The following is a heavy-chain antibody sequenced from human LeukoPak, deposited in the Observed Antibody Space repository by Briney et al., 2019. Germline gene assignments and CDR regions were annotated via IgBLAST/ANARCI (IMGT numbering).Heavy chain of an antibody. V-gene: IGHV4-31*03. CDR2: IYSSGST. CDR3: ARDRDSGSGSSPY. Sequence: SETLSLTCTVSGASITSGGYYWSWIRQRPGEGLEWIGYIYSSGSTYYSPSLKSRVTISIDTSKTQFSLKLSSVTAADTAVYYCARDRDSGSGSSPYWGQGTLVTVSS. J-gene: IGHJ4*02. CDR1: GASITSGGYY. D-gene: IGHD3-10*01.